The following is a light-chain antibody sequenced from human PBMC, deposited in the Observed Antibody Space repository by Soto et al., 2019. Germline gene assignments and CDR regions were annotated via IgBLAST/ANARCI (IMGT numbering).Light chain of an antibody. Sequence: QSVLTQPPSVSAAPGQTVTVSCSGNSSNIGNSYVSWYQQFPGTAPRLLIYDDNKRPSGIRDRFSGSKSGTSATLAITGLQTGDEAVYYCGTWDSSLTNGRAVFGVGTKLTVL. V-gene: IGLV1-51*01. CDR1: SSNIGNSY. CDR2: DDN. CDR3: GTWDSSLTNGRAV. J-gene: IGLJ3*02.